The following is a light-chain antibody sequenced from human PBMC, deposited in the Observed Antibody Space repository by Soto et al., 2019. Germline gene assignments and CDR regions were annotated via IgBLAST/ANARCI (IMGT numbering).Light chain of an antibody. CDR1: QSISTW. J-gene: IGKJ1*01. CDR2: KAS. V-gene: IGKV1-5*03. Sequence: DIQMTQSPSTRSASVVDSVTITCRASQSISTWLAWYQQKPGKAPNLLIYKASSLESGVPSRFSGSGAGTEFTLIISSLQPDDFATYYCQQYNSYWTFGQGTKVDIK. CDR3: QQYNSYWT.